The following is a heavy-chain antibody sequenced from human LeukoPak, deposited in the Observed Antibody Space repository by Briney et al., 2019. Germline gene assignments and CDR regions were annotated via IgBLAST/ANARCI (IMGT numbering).Heavy chain of an antibody. CDR3: ARDSSGWYSRGHWFDP. V-gene: IGHV1-69*13. J-gene: IGHJ5*02. CDR2: IIPILGTA. D-gene: IGHD6-19*01. CDR1: GGTFSSYA. Sequence: EASVKVSCKASGGTFSSYAISWVRQAPGQGLEWMGGIIPILGTANYAQKFQGRVTITADESTSTAYMELSSLRSEDTAVYYCARDSSGWYSRGHWFDPWGQGTLVTVSS.